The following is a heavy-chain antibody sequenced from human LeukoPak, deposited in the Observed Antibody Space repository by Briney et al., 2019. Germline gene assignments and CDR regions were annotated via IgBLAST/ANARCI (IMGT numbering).Heavy chain of an antibody. CDR1: GGSISSSSYY. J-gene: IGHJ4*02. V-gene: IGHV4-39*07. CDR2: IYYSGST. CDR3: ASGDYEIDY. Sequence: PSETLSLTCTVSGGSISSSSYYWGWIRQPPGKGLEWIGSIYYSGSTYYNPSLKSRVTISVDTSKNQFSLKLSSVTAADTAVYYCASGDYEIDYWGQGTLVTVSS. D-gene: IGHD4-17*01.